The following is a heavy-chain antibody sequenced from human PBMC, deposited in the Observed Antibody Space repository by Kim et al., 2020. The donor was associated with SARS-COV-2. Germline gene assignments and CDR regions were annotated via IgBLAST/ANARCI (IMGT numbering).Heavy chain of an antibody. CDR2: GNT. CDR3: ARGNYGMDV. J-gene: IGHJ6*02. Sequence: GNTGYAQKFQGRVTMTRNTSISTAYMELSSLRSEDTAVYYCARGNYGMDVWGQATTVTVSS. V-gene: IGHV1-8*01.